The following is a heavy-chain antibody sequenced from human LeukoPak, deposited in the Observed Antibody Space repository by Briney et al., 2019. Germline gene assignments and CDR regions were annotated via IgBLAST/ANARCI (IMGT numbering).Heavy chain of an antibody. CDR3: ATTLDNWELLDVFDY. V-gene: IGHV7-4-1*02. D-gene: IGHD1-26*01. CDR1: GYTFTSYA. Sequence: ASVKVSCKASGYTFTSYAMNWVRQAPGQGLEWMGWINTNTGNPTYAQGFTGRFVFSLDTSVSTAYLQISSLKAEDTAVYYCATTLDNWELLDVFDYWGQGTLVTVSS. J-gene: IGHJ4*02. CDR2: INTNTGNP.